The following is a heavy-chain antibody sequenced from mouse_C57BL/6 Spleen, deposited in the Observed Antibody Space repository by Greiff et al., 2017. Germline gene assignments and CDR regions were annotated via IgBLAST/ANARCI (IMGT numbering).Heavy chain of an antibody. J-gene: IGHJ2*01. V-gene: IGHV1-82*01. Sequence: SGPELVKPGASVKISCKASGYAFSSSWMNWVKQRPGKGLEWIGRIYPGDGDTNYNGKFKGKATLTADKSSSTAYMQLSSLTSEDSAVYFCARVDYDYFDYWGQGTTLTVSS. CDR3: ARVDYDYFDY. CDR2: IYPGDGDT. D-gene: IGHD2-4*01. CDR1: GYAFSSSW.